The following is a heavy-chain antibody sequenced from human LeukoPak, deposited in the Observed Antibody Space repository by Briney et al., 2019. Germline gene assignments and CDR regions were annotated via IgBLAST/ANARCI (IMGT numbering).Heavy chain of an antibody. D-gene: IGHD6-19*01. CDR3: ATRTLAVAGTGEYFQH. CDR1: GYTLTELS. J-gene: IGHJ1*01. Sequence: GASVKVSCKVSGYTLTELSMHWVRQAPGKGPEWMGGFDPEDGETIYAQKFQGRVTMTEDTSTDTAYMELSSLRSEDTAIYYCATRTLAVAGTGEYFQHWGQGTLVTVSS. V-gene: IGHV1-24*01. CDR2: FDPEDGET.